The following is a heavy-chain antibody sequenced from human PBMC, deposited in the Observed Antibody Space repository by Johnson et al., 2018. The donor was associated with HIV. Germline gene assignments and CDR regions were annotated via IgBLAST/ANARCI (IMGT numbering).Heavy chain of an antibody. Sequence: VQLVESGGGLVQPGRSLRLSCAASGFTFDDYAMHWVRHAPGKGLEWVSGISWNSGSIGYADSVKGRFTISRDNAKNSLYLQMNSLRAEDRALYYCTKEFTYYYDSSGYSDAFDIWGQGTMVTVSS. D-gene: IGHD3-22*01. V-gene: IGHV3-9*01. J-gene: IGHJ3*02. CDR2: ISWNSGSI. CDR1: GFTFDDYA. CDR3: TKEFTYYYDSSGYSDAFDI.